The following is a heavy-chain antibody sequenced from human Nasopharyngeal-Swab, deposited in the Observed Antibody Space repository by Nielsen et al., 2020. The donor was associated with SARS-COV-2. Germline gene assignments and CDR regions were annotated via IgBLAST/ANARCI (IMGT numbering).Heavy chain of an antibody. CDR2: IWYDGSNK. V-gene: IGHV3-33*01. Sequence: GESLKISCAASGFTFSSYGMHWVRQAPGKGLEWVAVIWYDGSNKYYADSVKGRFTISRDNSKNTLYLQMNSLRAEDTAVYYCARDRDGRHEFTVTQQWLGRGWFDYWGQGTLVTVSS. D-gene: IGHD6-19*01. J-gene: IGHJ4*02. CDR3: ARDRDGRHEFTVTQQWLGRGWFDY. CDR1: GFTFSSYG.